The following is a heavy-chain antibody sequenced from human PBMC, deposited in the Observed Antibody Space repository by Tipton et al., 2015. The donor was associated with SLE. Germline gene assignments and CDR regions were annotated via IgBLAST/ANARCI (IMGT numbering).Heavy chain of an antibody. D-gene: IGHD3-22*01. CDR3: ARELHDSTGYHNWFDP. J-gene: IGHJ5*02. V-gene: IGHV4-59*01. CDR2: IYYNGNT. Sequence: TLSLTCTVSGGSISSYYWSWIRQPPGKGLEWIGYIYYNGNTNYNPSLKSRVTISINTSKTQFSLKLTSVTAADTAVYFCARELHDSTGYHNWFDPWGQGTLVTVSS. CDR1: GGSISSYY.